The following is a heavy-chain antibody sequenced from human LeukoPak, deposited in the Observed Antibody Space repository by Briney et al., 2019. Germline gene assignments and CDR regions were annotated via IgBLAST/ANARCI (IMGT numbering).Heavy chain of an antibody. V-gene: IGHV3-48*01. CDR1: GFTFSSYS. CDR2: ISGSSSTI. J-gene: IGHJ4*02. Sequence: GGSLRLSCAASGFTFSSYSMNWVRQAPGKGLEWVSYISGSSSTIYYADSVKGRFTISRDNAKNSLYLQMNSLRVEDTAVYYCARALPYYWGQGTLVTVSS. CDR3: ARALPYY. D-gene: IGHD1-26*01.